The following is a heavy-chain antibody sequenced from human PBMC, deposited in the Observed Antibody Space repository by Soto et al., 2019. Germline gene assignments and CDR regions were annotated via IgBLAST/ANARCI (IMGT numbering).Heavy chain of an antibody. CDR2: IIPVLGSP. Sequence: QVQLVQSGAEVKKPGSSVRVACKASGDIFNRYTISWVRQAPGQGLQWMGRIIPVLGSPNYAQRFRGRVTITADQSTTSVSMDLSTLTSEDAAVYYCARAEGGGGSWYASWGQGTLVTVSS. J-gene: IGHJ5*02. CDR3: ARAEGGGGSWYAS. V-gene: IGHV1-69*08. D-gene: IGHD2-15*01. CDR1: GDIFNRYT.